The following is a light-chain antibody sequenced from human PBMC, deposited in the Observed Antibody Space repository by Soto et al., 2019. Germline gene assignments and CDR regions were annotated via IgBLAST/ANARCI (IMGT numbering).Light chain of an antibody. V-gene: IGKV1-33*01. CDR3: QQYEDLPLP. Sequence: QMTQSPSSLSASVGDTFTITCRASQDINVYLNWYLQKPGKPPQLLIYDASTLESGVPSRFSGTGSGADFSFTINNLQPEDTATYYCQQYEDLPLPFGQGTKVDIK. J-gene: IGKJ1*01. CDR2: DAS. CDR1: QDINVY.